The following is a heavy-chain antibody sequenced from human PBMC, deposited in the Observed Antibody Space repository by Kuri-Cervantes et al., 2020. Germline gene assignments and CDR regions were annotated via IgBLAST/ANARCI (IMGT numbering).Heavy chain of an antibody. CDR1: GFTFSSYC. Sequence: CPASGFTFSSYCTNWVRQAPGKGRGWVSSISSSNSYIYYADSVKGRFTICRDNSKNSLYLQMNSLRAEDTAVYYCARVRVAVAGIIDYWGQGTLVTVSS. D-gene: IGHD6-19*01. V-gene: IGHV3-21*01. CDR2: ISSSNSYI. CDR3: ARVRVAVAGIIDY. J-gene: IGHJ4*02.